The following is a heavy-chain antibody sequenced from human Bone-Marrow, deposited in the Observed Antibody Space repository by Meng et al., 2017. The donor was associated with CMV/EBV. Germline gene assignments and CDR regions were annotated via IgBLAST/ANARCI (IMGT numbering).Heavy chain of an antibody. J-gene: IGHJ6*02. Sequence: GESLKISCAASGFTFSSSWRHWVCQAPEKGLEWVADIKCDGSENYYVDSVKGRLTISRDNAKNSLYLQVNSLRAEDMTVYYSHLVTSCYRNYYYYYGMDVWGQGTTATVSS. CDR1: GFTFSSSW. CDR3: HLVTSCYRNYYYYYGMDV. CDR2: IKCDGSEN. V-gene: IGHV3-52*01. D-gene: IGHD2-2*01.